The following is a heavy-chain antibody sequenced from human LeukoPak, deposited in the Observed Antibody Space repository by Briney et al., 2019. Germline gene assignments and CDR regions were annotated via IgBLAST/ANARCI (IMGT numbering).Heavy chain of an antibody. J-gene: IGHJ5*02. CDR1: GYSFTSYW. D-gene: IGHD3-3*01. V-gene: IGHV5-51*01. Sequence: GESLKISCKGSGYSFTSYWIGWARQMPGKGLERTGIIYPGDSDTRYSPSFQGQVTISADKSISTAYLQWSSLKASDTAMYYCARRITIFGVAQNWFDPWGQGTLVTVSS. CDR3: ARRITIFGVAQNWFDP. CDR2: IYPGDSDT.